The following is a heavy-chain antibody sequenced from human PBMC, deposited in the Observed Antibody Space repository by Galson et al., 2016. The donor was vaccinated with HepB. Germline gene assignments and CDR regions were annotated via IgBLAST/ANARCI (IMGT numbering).Heavy chain of an antibody. V-gene: IGHV4-4*02. J-gene: IGHJ4*02. CDR3: ARVGYYRSHRLFDY. CDR2: IYLSAST. Sequence: ETLSLTCAVSGGSISSSNCWSWVRQPPGKGLEWIGDIYLSASTKYNPSLKSRVTISADKSKNQFSLNLNSVTAADTAVYYCARVGYYRSHRLFDYWGQGTLVTVSS. CDR1: GGSISSSNC. D-gene: IGHD3-10*01.